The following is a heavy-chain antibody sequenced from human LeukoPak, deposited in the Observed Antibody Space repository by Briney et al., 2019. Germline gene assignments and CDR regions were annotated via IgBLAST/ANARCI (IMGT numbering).Heavy chain of an antibody. Sequence: GGSLRLSCAASGFTFDDYAMHWVRQAPGKGLEWVSGISGSGGSTYYADSVKGRFTISRDNSKNTLYLQLSSLRPDDTAVYYCAKGAPSSSSIFDFWGPGTLVTVSS. CDR3: AKGAPSSSSIFDF. D-gene: IGHD6-6*01. CDR2: ISGSGGST. V-gene: IGHV3-23*01. CDR1: GFTFDDYA. J-gene: IGHJ4*02.